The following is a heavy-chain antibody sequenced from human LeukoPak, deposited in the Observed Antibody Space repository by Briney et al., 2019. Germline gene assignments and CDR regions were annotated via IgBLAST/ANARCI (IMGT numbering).Heavy chain of an antibody. CDR3: ARRGDYDSSGYLDAFDI. CDR1: GGTFSSYA. V-gene: IGHV1-69*05. Sequence: SVKVSCKASGGTFSSYAISWVRQAPGQGLEWMGGIIPTFGTANYAQKFQGRVTITTDESTSTAYMELSSLRSEDTAVYYCARRGDYDSSGYLDAFDIWGQGTMVTVSS. D-gene: IGHD3-22*01. J-gene: IGHJ3*02. CDR2: IIPTFGTA.